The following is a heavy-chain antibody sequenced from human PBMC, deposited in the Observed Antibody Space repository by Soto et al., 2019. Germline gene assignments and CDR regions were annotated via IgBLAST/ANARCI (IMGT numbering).Heavy chain of an antibody. Sequence: AETLSLTCTVSGGSISSSSYYWGWIRQPPGKGLEWIGSIYYSGSTNYNPSLKSRVTISVDTSKNQFSLKLSSVTAADTAVYYCARQTTKARNFDYWGQGTLVTVSS. V-gene: IGHV4-39*07. CDR1: GGSISSSSYY. J-gene: IGHJ4*02. D-gene: IGHD4-17*01. CDR3: ARQTTKARNFDY. CDR2: IYYSGST.